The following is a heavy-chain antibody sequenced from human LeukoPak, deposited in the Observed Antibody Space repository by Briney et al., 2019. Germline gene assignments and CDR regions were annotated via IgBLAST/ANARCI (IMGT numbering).Heavy chain of an antibody. CDR3: ARVVIPRYCSTPICYWKGCFDP. CDR2: IIPIFGTA. V-gene: IGHV1-69*13. D-gene: IGHD2-2*01. CDR1: GGTLSRYA. Sequence: GASVKVSCKTSGGTLSRYAISWVRQAPGQGLEWMGEIIPIFGTANYAQKFQGRVTITADESTSTAYMELSSLRSEDTAVYYCARVVIPRYCSTPICYWKGCFDPWGQGTLVTVSS. J-gene: IGHJ5*02.